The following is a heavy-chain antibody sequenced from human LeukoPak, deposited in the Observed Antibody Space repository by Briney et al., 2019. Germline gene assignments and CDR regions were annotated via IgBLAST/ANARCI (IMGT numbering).Heavy chain of an antibody. CDR2: ISGSGGST. Sequence: PGGSLRLSCAASGFTFSSFAMSWVRQAPGKGLEWVSAISGSGGSTYYADSVKGRFTISRDNSKNTLYLQMNSLRAEDTAVYYCAKAGTIFGVVIGTNYYFDYWGQGTLVTVSS. D-gene: IGHD3-3*01. V-gene: IGHV3-23*01. CDR3: AKAGTIFGVVIGTNYYFDY. CDR1: GFTFSSFA. J-gene: IGHJ4*02.